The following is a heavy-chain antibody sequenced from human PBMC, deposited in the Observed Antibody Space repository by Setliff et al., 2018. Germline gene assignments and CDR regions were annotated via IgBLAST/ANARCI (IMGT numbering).Heavy chain of an antibody. D-gene: IGHD4-4*01. V-gene: IGHV4-59*12. CDR2: IYYSGST. Sequence: SETLSLTCAVYGGSFSGYYWSWIRQPPGKRLEWIGYIYYSGSTNYNPSLKSRVTISVDTSKNQFSLKLSSVTAADTAVYYCASYRQDVNYWGQGTLVTVSS. CDR3: ASYRQDVNY. CDR1: GGSFSGYY. J-gene: IGHJ4*02.